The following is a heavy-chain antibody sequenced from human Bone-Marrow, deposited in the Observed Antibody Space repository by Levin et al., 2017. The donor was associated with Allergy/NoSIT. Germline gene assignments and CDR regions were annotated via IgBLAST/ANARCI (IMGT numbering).Heavy chain of an antibody. CDR1: GFTFNSYA. CDR2: ISGSGGDT. V-gene: IGHV3-23*01. CDR3: ATADFVDYYFGY. J-gene: IGHJ4*02. D-gene: IGHD2/OR15-2a*01. Sequence: GGSLRLSCAASGFTFNSYAMSWVRQAPGKGLEWVSAISGSGGDTYYADSVKGRFTISRDNSKNTLYLQMNSLRAEDTAVYYCATADFVDYYFGYWGQGTLVTVSS.